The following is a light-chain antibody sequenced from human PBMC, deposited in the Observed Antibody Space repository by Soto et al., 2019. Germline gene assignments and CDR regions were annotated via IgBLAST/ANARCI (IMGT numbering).Light chain of an antibody. CDR3: QSYDSSLSGYV. V-gene: IGLV1-40*01. J-gene: IGLJ1*01. CDR1: SPNIGAGYG. Sequence: QSVLTQPPSVSGAPGQRVTISCTGSSPNIGAGYGVHWYQQLPGTAPKLVIYGNNNRPSGVPDRFSGSKSGTSASLAITGLQAEDEADYYCQSYDSSLSGYVFXTGTKVTVL. CDR2: GNN.